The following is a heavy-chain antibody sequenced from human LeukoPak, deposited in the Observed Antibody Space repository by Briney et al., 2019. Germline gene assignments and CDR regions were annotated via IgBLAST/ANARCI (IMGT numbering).Heavy chain of an antibody. D-gene: IGHD3-22*01. J-gene: IGHJ4*02. V-gene: IGHV3-11*01. CDR2: ISSSGSTI. CDR1: GFTFSDYY. Sequence: GGSLRLSCAASGFTFSDYYMSWIRQAPGKGLEWVSYISSSGSTIYYADSVKGRFTISRDNAKHSLYLQMNSLRAEDTAVYYCARDNYYDSSGYYNPTDYWGQGTLVTVSS. CDR3: ARDNYYDSSGYYNPTDY.